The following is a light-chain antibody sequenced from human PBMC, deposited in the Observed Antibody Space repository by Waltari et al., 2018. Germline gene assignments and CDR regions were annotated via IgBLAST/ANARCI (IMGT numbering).Light chain of an antibody. V-gene: IGKV2-28*01. CDR3: MQSLQTPRT. J-gene: IGKJ1*01. CDR2: LGS. Sequence: DIVMTQSPLSLPVTPGEPASISCRSSQSLLHSNGNNSLDWYLQKPGQSPQLLIYLGSNRASGIPDRFSGSGSGTEFTLKISRVEAEDVGFYYCMQSLQTPRTFGQGTKVEIK. CDR1: QSLLHSNGNNS.